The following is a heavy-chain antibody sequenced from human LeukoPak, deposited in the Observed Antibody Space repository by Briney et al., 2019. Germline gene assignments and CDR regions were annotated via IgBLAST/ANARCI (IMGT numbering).Heavy chain of an antibody. CDR2: IKQDGSEK. Sequence: PGGSLRLSCAASGFIFTNYFMSWVCQAPGKGLEWVASIKQDGSEKYYVDSVRGRFTISRDNTMNSLYLQMSSLRAEDTAVYYCATDRGWRTSGYYLYYFEYWGQGTLVTYSS. V-gene: IGHV3-7*01. CDR3: ATDRGWRTSGYYLYYFEY. CDR1: GFIFTNYF. D-gene: IGHD3-3*01. J-gene: IGHJ4*02.